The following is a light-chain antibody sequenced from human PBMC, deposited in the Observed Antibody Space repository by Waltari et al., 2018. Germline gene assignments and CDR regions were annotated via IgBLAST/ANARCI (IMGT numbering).Light chain of an antibody. V-gene: IGLV2-14*03. J-gene: IGLJ2*01. Sequence: QSALTQPASVSGSPGQSITIPCTGTSTDVGSYNYVSWYQQYTGKAPQLIIYDVTQRPSGISTRFSGSKSGNTASLTISGLQAEDEADYFCNSHSTTTPVVFGGGTKVTVL. CDR3: NSHSTTTPVV. CDR1: STDVGSYNY. CDR2: DVT.